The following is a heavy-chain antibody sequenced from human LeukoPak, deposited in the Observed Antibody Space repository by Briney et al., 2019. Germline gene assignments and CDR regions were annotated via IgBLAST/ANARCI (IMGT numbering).Heavy chain of an antibody. CDR3: TTDRYNY. V-gene: IGHV3-15*01. D-gene: IGHD2-2*02. Sequence: GGSLRLSCAASGFTFSSAWMIWVRQAPGKGLEWVGRIKTKTDGGTTDYAAPVKGRFAISRDDSINTLYLQMNSLKTDDTAVYYCTTDRYNYWGQGTLVTVSS. J-gene: IGHJ4*02. CDR1: GFTFSSAW. CDR2: IKTKTDGGTT.